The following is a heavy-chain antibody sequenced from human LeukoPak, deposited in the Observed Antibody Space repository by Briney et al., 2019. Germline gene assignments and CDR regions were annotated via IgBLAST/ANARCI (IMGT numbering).Heavy chain of an antibody. CDR1: GHSIIDSFY. CDR3: ARAVDSSGFSLFQH. V-gene: IGHV4-38-2*02. Sequence: SETLSLTCTVSGHSIIDSFYWGWIRQPPGKGLEWIGSIYHTGSTYYNSYLKSRVTISVDTSKNQLSLKLKSVTAADTAVYYCARAVDSSGFSLFQHWGQGTLVTVSS. CDR2: IYHTGST. J-gene: IGHJ1*01. D-gene: IGHD3-22*01.